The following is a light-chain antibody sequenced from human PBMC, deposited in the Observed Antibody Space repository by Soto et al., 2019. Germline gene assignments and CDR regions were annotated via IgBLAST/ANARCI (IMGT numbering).Light chain of an antibody. V-gene: IGKV3D-15*01. CDR1: QGVRSS. CDR2: GAS. Sequence: EIVMTQSPATLSVSPGERATFSCRASQGVRSSLAWYQQKPGQPPRLLIYGASTRAPGIPARFSGSGSGTEFTLTISSLQSEDFAVYYCQQYNNWPPLTFGGGTKVDIK. J-gene: IGKJ4*01. CDR3: QQYNNWPPLT.